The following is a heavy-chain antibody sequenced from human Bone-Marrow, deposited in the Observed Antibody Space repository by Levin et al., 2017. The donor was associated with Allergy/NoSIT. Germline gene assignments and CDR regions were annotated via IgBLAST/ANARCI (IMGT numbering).Heavy chain of an antibody. J-gene: IGHJ3*02. V-gene: IGHV3-23*01. CDR1: GFTFSSYA. CDR2: ISGSGGST. CDR3: AKAAEARYYYLAHDAFDI. D-gene: IGHD3-22*01. Sequence: GGSLRLSCAASGFTFSSYAMSWVRQAPGKGLEWVSAISGSGGSTYYADSVKGRFTISRDNSKNTLYLQMNSLRAEDTAVYYCAKAAEARYYYLAHDAFDIWGQGTMVTVSS.